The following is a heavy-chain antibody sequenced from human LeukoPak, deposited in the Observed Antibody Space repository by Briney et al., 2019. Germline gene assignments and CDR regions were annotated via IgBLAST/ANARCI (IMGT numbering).Heavy chain of an antibody. V-gene: IGHV3-48*03. D-gene: IGHD2-15*01. CDR3: ARGGGRPYCSGGSCYSWFDP. CDR2: ISSSGSTI. CDR1: GFTFSSYE. J-gene: IGHJ5*02. Sequence: PGRSLRLSCAASGFTFSSYEMNWVRQAPGKGLEWVSYISSSGSTIYYADSVKGRFTISRDNAKNSLYLQMNSLRAEDTAVYYCARGGGRPYCSGGSCYSWFDPWGQGTLVTVSS.